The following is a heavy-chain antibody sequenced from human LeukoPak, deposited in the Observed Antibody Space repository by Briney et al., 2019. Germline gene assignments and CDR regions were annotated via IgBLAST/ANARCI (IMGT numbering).Heavy chain of an antibody. V-gene: IGHV3-48*04. CDR3: ARDLGDSSGYSDY. D-gene: IGHD3-22*01. CDR2: ISSSSTI. J-gene: IGHJ4*02. CDR1: GFTFSSYS. Sequence: GGSLRLSCAASGFTFSSYSMNWVRQAPGKGLEWVSYISSSSTIYYADSVKGRFTISRDNAKNSLYLQMNSLRAEGTAVYYCARDLGDSSGYSDYWGQGTLVTVSS.